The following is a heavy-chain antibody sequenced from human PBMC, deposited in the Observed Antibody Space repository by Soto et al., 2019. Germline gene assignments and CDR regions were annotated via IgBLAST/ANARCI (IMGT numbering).Heavy chain of an antibody. J-gene: IGHJ4*02. CDR3: ARVIADYGDYFDY. V-gene: IGHV5-51*01. D-gene: IGHD4-17*01. Sequence: ESLKISCKASGYSFTSYWIVWVRQMPGKGLEWMGIFYPADSDTRYSPSFQGHVTMSADKSIRTAYLQWSSLKASDTAMYYCARVIADYGDYFDYWGQGTLVTVSS. CDR1: GYSFTSYW. CDR2: FYPADSDT.